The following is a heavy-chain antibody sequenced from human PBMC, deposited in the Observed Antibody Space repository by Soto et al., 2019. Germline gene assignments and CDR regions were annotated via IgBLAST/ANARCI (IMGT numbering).Heavy chain of an antibody. J-gene: IGHJ4*02. Sequence: QVHLVESGGGVVQPGGSLRLSCAASGFTFSTYGIHWVRQAPGKGLEWVAVISYDGSNKYYADSVKGRFTISRDNSKNTLYLQMNSLRAEDTAVYYCATAMVTPSGIDYWGPGTLVTVSS. D-gene: IGHD2-21*02. CDR2: ISYDGSNK. CDR1: GFTFSTYG. V-gene: IGHV3-30*03. CDR3: ATAMVTPSGIDY.